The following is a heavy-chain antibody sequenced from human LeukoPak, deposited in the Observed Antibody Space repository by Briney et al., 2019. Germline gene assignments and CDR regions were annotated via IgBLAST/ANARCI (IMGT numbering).Heavy chain of an antibody. CDR1: GFTFSSYA. CDR2: ISGSGGST. J-gene: IGHJ6*02. D-gene: IGHD2/OR15-2a*01. CDR3: AKGISNPDSTPYYYYYGMDV. V-gene: IGHV3-23*01. Sequence: GGSLRLSCAASGFTFSSYAMSWVRQAPGKGLEWVSAISGSGGSTYYADSVKGRFTISRDNSKNTLYLQMNSLRAEDTAVYYCAKGISNPDSTPYYYYYGMDVWGQGTTVTVSS.